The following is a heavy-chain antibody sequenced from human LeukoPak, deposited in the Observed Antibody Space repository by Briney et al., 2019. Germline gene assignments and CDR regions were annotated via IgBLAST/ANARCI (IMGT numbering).Heavy chain of an antibody. D-gene: IGHD3-10*01. V-gene: IGHV1-46*01. CDR1: GYTFTSYY. CDR3: ARAGFTMAYFDY. CDR2: INPSGGST. Sequence: ASVKVSCEASGYTFTSYYMHWVRQAPGQGLEWMGIINPSGGSTSYAQKFQGRVTMTRDTSTSTVYMELSSLRSEDTAVYYCARAGFTMAYFDYWGQGTLVTVSS. J-gene: IGHJ4*02.